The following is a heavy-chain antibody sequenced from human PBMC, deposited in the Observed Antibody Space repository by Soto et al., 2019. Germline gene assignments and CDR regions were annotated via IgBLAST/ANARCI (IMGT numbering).Heavy chain of an antibody. D-gene: IGHD1-26*01. CDR3: ARGVSGSYYYYGMDV. J-gene: IGHJ6*02. Sequence: PSETLSLTCTVSGGSISSYYWSWIRQPPGKGLEWIGYIYYSGSTNYNPSLKSRVTISVDTSKNQFSLKLSSVTAADTAVYYCARGVSGSYYYYGMDVWGQGTTVTVSS. CDR2: IYYSGST. CDR1: GGSISSYY. V-gene: IGHV4-59*01.